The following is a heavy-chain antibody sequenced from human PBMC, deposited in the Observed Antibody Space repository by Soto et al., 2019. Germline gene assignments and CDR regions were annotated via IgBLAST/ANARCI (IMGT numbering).Heavy chain of an antibody. CDR1: GYSFTSYW. J-gene: IGHJ6*02. CDR3: AREPPELMVRGVIKGYYYYGMDV. V-gene: IGHV5-51*01. D-gene: IGHD3-10*01. CDR2: IYPGDSDT. Sequence: GESLKISCKGSGYSFTSYWIGWVRQMPGKGLEWMGIIYPGDSDTRYSPSFQGQVTISADKSISTAYLQWSSLKASDTAVYYCAREPPELMVRGVIKGYYYYGMDVWGQGTTVTVSS.